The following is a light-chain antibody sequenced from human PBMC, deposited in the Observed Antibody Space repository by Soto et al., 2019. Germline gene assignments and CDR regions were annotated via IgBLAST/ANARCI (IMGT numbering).Light chain of an antibody. Sequence: QSVLTQPPSVSGAPGQRVTISCTGSSSNIGAGYDVHWYQQLPGTAPKLLISGNSTRPSGVPDRFSGSKSGTSASLAITGLEAEDEADYYCQSYDSSLSGFVVFGRGTKLTVL. J-gene: IGLJ2*01. CDR1: SSNIGAGYD. CDR3: QSYDSSLSGFVV. CDR2: GNS. V-gene: IGLV1-40*01.